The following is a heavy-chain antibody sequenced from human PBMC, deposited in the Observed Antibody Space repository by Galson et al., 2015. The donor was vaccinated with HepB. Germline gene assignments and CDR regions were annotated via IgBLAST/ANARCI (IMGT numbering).Heavy chain of an antibody. CDR2: IIPIFGTA. D-gene: IGHD3-3*01. CDR3: ARELDFWSGNRPYYFDY. V-gene: IGHV1-69*01. CDR1: GGTFSSYA. J-gene: IGHJ4*02. Sequence: CKASGGTFSSYAISWVRQAPGQGLEWMGGIIPIFGTANYAQKFQGRVTITADESTSTAYMELSSLRSEDTAVYYCARELDFWSGNRPYYFDYWGRGTLVTVSS.